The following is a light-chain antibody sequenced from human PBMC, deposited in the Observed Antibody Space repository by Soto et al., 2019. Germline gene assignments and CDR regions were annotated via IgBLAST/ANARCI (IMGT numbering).Light chain of an antibody. Sequence: QSALTQPPSASGSPGQSVTISCTGTSSDVGAYNYVSWYQQHPGKAPKLMIYEVSKRPSGVPDRFSGSKSGNTASLTVSGLQAEDEGDYYCISYAGSSIWVFGGGTKVTVL. V-gene: IGLV2-8*01. CDR1: SSDVGAYNY. J-gene: IGLJ3*02. CDR2: EVS. CDR3: ISYAGSSIWV.